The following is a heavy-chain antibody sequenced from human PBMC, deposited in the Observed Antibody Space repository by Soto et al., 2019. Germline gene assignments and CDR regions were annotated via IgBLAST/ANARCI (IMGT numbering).Heavy chain of an antibody. J-gene: IGHJ6*02. CDR2: IYYSGST. D-gene: IGHD2-2*01. Sequence: SETLSLTCTVSGGSISSGGYYWSWIRQHPGKGLEWIGYIYYSGSTYYNPSLKSRVTISVDTSKNQFSLKLSSVTAADTAVYYCARDNLVVPAAIPWGNYYYYGMDVWGQGTTVTVSS. CDR1: GGSISSGGYY. CDR3: ARDNLVVPAAIPWGNYYYYGMDV. V-gene: IGHV4-31*02.